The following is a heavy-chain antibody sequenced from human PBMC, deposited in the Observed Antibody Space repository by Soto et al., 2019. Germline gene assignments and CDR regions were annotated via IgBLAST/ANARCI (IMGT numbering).Heavy chain of an antibody. CDR2: IYYSGST. J-gene: IGHJ4*02. CDR1: GGSISSSSYY. V-gene: IGHV4-39*01. CDR3: ARRGSGSYSDY. Sequence: PSETLSLTCTVSGGSISSSSYYWGWIRQPPGKGLEWIGSIYYSGSTYYNPSLKSRVTISVDTSKNQFSLKLSFVTAADTAVYYCARRGSGSYSDYWGQGTLVTVSS. D-gene: IGHD3-10*01.